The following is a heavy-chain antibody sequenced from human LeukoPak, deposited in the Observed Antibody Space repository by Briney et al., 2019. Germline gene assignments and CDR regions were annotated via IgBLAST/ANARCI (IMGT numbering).Heavy chain of an antibody. CDR3: ARDYYDSSGYVDY. CDR1: GGSFSGYY. J-gene: IGHJ4*02. CDR2: INHSGST. V-gene: IGHV4-34*01. Sequence: SSETLSLTCAVYGGSFSGYYWSWIRQPPGKELEWIGEINHSGSTNYNPSLKSRVTISVDTSKNQFSLKLSSVTAADTAVYYCARDYYDSSGYVDYWGQGTLVTVSS. D-gene: IGHD3-22*01.